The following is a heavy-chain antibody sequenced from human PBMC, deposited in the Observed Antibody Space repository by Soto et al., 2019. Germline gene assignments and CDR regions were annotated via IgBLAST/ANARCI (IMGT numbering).Heavy chain of an antibody. CDR3: AASSSVAAAGYFKF. Sequence: QVQLVQSGAEVKEPGSSVKVSCTATGDLFNNYAFNWVRQAPGQGLEWMGRISPLFSTTNYAQKFKGRVTIGADELTTIVYLEVSNLDSEDTAMYYCAASSSVAAAGYFKFWGQVTLVTVSP. D-gene: IGHD6-13*01. CDR2: ISPLFSTT. CDR1: GDLFNNYA. J-gene: IGHJ4*02. V-gene: IGHV1-69*01.